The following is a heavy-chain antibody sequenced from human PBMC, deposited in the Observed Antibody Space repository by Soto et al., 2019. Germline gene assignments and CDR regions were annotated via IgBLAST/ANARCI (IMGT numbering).Heavy chain of an antibody. V-gene: IGHV3-30-3*01. Sequence: GGSLRLSCAASGFLFSCYAMHWVRRAPGKGLDWVAVISYDGSTEYYAESVRGRFTISRDNSKNTLYLQMNSLRAEDTAVYYCAKENVLFAMDLSGQGSTVTVSS. CDR1: GFLFSCYA. CDR2: ISYDGSTE. D-gene: IGHD3-3*01. CDR3: AKENVLFAMDL. J-gene: IGHJ6*02.